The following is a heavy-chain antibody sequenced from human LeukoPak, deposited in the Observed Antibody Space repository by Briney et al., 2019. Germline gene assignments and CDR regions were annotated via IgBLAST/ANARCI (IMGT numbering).Heavy chain of an antibody. V-gene: IGHV3-43*02. D-gene: IGHD5-18*01. CDR1: GFTFDDYA. CDR2: ISGDGGST. J-gene: IGHJ6*02. Sequence: GGSLRLSCAASGFTFDDYAMHWVRQAPGKGLEWVSLISGDGGSTYYADSVKGRFTISRDNSKNSLYLQMNSLRTEDTASYYCAKNDAAMVYHYYYGMDVWGQGTTVTVSS. CDR3: AKNDAAMVYHYYYGMDV.